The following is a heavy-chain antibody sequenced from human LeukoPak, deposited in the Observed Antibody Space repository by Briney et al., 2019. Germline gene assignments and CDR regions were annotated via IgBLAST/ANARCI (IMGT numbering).Heavy chain of an antibody. CDR2: IYTSGST. CDR1: GGSISSYY. V-gene: IGHV4-4*09. D-gene: IGHD1-26*01. J-gene: IGHJ6*03. CDR3: ARRGRVGYYYMDV. Sequence: SETLSLTCTVSGGSISSYYWSWIRQPPGKGLEWIGYIYTSGSTNYNPSLKSRVTISVDTPKNQFSLKLSSVTAADTAVYYCARRGRVGYYYMDVWGKGTTVTVSS.